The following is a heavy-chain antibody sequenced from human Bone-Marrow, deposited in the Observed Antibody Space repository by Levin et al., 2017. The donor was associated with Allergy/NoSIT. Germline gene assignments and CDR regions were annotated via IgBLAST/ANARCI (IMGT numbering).Heavy chain of an antibody. Sequence: GSLRLSCTVSGGSIDTYYWSWVRQPAGEALEWIGRIYPTGITNYNPSLKSRVTMSVDTSKNQVSLKLTSVTAADTAVYYCAREKDVGWGYYYGIDVWGQGTTVIVSS. J-gene: IGHJ6*02. CDR1: GGSIDTYY. V-gene: IGHV4-4*07. CDR3: AREKDVGWGYYYGIDV. CDR2: IYPTGIT. D-gene: IGHD3-16*01.